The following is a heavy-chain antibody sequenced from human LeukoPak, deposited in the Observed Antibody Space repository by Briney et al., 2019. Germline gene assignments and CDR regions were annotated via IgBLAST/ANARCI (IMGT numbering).Heavy chain of an antibody. D-gene: IGHD6-13*01. J-gene: IGHJ5*02. CDR1: GYTFTSYA. CDR2: INAGNGNT. CDR3: ARAVGSSWAFDP. Sequence: ASVKVSCKASGYTFTSYAMHWVRQAPGQRLEWMGWINAGNGNTKYSQEFQGRVTITRDTSASTAYMELSSLRSEDMAVYYCARAVGSSWAFDPWGQGTLVTVSS. V-gene: IGHV1-3*03.